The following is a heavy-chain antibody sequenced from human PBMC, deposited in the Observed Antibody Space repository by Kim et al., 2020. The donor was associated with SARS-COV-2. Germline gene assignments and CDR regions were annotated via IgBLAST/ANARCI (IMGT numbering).Heavy chain of an antibody. V-gene: IGHV4-59*08. CDR1: GGSISSYY. J-gene: IGHJ4*02. CDR3: AGGDYKNGIAAAAAVFDY. D-gene: IGHD6-13*01. CDR2: IYYSGST. Sequence: SETLSLTCTVSGGSISSYYWSWIRQPPGKGLEWIGYIYYSGSTNYNPSLKSRVTISVDTSKNQFTLKLSSVTAADTAVYYCAGGDYKNGIAAAAAVFDYWGQGTLGTVSS.